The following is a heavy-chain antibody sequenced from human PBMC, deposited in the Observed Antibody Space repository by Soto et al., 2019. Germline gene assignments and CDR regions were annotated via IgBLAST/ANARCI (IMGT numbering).Heavy chain of an antibody. CDR2: IWFDGSDK. Sequence: GGSLRLSCAASGFTFSNYGMHWVRQAPGKELEWVALIWFDGSDKYYADSVKGRFTMPRDNSKNTVYLQMNSLRAEDTAMYYCARLYCSSPSCYSVGAFEIRGQGTMVTVSS. J-gene: IGHJ3*02. D-gene: IGHD2-2*01. V-gene: IGHV3-33*01. CDR3: ARLYCSSPSCYSVGAFEI. CDR1: GFTFSNYG.